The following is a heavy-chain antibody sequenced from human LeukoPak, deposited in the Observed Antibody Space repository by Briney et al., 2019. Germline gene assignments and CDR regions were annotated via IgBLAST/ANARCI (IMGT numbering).Heavy chain of an antibody. CDR3: ARAFPKHSIALAGTRSYYYYYGMDV. V-gene: IGHV1-2*02. J-gene: IGHJ6*02. D-gene: IGHD6-19*01. Sequence: ASVKVSCKASGYTFTGYFIHWVRQAPGQGLEWMGWVNPNSGGTNYAQKFQGRVTMTRDTSISTAYMELSRLRSDDTAVYYCARAFPKHSIALAGTRSYYYYYGMDVWGQGTTVTVSS. CDR1: GYTFTGYF. CDR2: VNPNSGGT.